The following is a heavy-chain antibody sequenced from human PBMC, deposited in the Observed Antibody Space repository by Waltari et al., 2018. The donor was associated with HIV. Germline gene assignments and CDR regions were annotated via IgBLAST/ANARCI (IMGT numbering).Heavy chain of an antibody. CDR1: GGSISSGGYS. CDR3: ARASYSSGYYSLGWFDP. V-gene: IGHV4-30-2*01. CDR2: IYHSGST. Sequence: QLQLQESGSGLVKPSQTLSLTCAVSGGSISSGGYSWSWIRQPPGKGLEWIGYIYHSGSTYYNPPLKSRVTISVDRSKNQFSLKLSSVTAADTAVYYCARASYSSGYYSLGWFDPWGQGTLVTVSS. D-gene: IGHD3-22*01. J-gene: IGHJ5*02.